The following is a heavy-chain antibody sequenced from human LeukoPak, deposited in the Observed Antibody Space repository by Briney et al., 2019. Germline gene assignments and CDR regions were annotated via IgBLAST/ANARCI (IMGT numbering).Heavy chain of an antibody. D-gene: IGHD6-13*01. CDR1: GGSFSGYY. Sequence: SETLSLTCAVYGGSFSGYYWGWIRQPPGKGLEWIGSIYHSGSTSYNPSLKSRLTISVDTSKNQFSLKLNFVTAADTAMYYCARMFRSSWYINWFDPWGQGTLVTVSS. J-gene: IGHJ5*02. V-gene: IGHV4-38-2*01. CDR3: ARMFRSSWYINWFDP. CDR2: IYHSGST.